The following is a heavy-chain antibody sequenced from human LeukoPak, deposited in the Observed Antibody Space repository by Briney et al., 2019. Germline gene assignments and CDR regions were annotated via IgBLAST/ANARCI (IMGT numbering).Heavy chain of an antibody. D-gene: IGHD3-22*01. J-gene: IGHJ4*02. CDR3: AGASYDSSGVH. Sequence: KPSETLSLTCTVSGGSISSYYWSWIRQPPGKGLEWIGYIYYSGSTNYNPSLKSRVTISVDTSKNQFSLELSSVTAADTAVYYCAGASYDSSGVHWGQGTLVTVSS. CDR1: GGSISSYY. V-gene: IGHV4-59*01. CDR2: IYYSGST.